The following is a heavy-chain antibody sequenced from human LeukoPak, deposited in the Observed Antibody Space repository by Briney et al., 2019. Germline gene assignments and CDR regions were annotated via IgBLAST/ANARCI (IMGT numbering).Heavy chain of an antibody. CDR2: ISGGDDYI. D-gene: IGHD3-22*01. Sequence: GGSLRLSCAASGFIFNTYAINWVRQAPGKGLEWVSAISGGDDYIYYAHSVKGRFSLSRDNSKNTLYLQMNSLSADDTAVYYCARKLLYYDRSGPSFDYWGQGTVVTVSS. CDR1: GFIFNTYA. J-gene: IGHJ4*02. CDR3: ARKLLYYDRSGPSFDY. V-gene: IGHV3-23*01.